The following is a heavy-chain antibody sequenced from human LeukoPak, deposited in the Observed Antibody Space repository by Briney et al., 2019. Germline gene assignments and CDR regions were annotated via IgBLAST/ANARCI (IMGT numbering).Heavy chain of an antibody. D-gene: IGHD2/OR15-2a*01. V-gene: IGHV3-7*04. CDR2: IKEDGSEK. J-gene: IGHJ4*02. CDR3: ARDPSVLDYFDY. Sequence: PGGSLRLSCSASGFTFSSYYMSWVRQAPGEGLEWVANIKEDGSEKYYVDSVKGRFTISRDNAKNSLYLQLNSLRAEDTAVYYCARDPSVLDYFDYWGQGTLVTVSS. CDR1: GFTFSSYY.